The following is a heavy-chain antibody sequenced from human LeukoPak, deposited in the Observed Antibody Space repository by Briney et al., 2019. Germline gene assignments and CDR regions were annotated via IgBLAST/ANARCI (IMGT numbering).Heavy chain of an antibody. J-gene: IGHJ5*02. CDR2: IYTSGST. V-gene: IGHV4-4*07. CDR1: GGSISSYY. Sequence: PSETLSLTCTVSGGSISSYYWSWIRQPAGKGLKWIGRIYTSGSTNYNPSLKSRVTMSVDTSKNQFSLKLSSVTAADTAVYYCARDLRGYDRSWFDPWGQGTLVTVSS. D-gene: IGHD5-12*01. CDR3: ARDLRGYDRSWFDP.